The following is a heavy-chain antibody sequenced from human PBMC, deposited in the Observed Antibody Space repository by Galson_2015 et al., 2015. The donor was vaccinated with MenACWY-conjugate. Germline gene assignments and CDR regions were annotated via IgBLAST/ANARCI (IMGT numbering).Heavy chain of an antibody. CDR3: ARGVEGDVLDY. D-gene: IGHD3-16*01. J-gene: IGHJ4*02. CDR2: IDLTDSFT. CDR1: GYTSTSNW. V-gene: IGHV5-10-1*01. Sequence: QSGAEVKKPGESLRISCQNSGYTSTSNWISWVRQTPGKGLEWMGRIDLTDSFTNYSPSFRGHVTISADKSISTAYLQWSSLKASDTAMYYCARGVEGDVLDYWGQGTLVTVSS.